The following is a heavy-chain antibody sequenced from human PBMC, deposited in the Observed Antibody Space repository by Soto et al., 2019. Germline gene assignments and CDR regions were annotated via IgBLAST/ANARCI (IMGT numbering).Heavy chain of an antibody. Sequence: QVQLQESGPGLVKPSGTLSLTCAVSSGSISSSNWWSWVRQPPGKGLEWIGEIYHSGSTNYNPSLKSRVTISVDKSKNPFSLKLSSVTAADTAVYYCARDNGTYYDFWSGYSSGGYFDYWGQGTLVTVSS. CDR1: SGSISSSNW. CDR2: IYHSGST. V-gene: IGHV4-4*02. D-gene: IGHD3-3*01. J-gene: IGHJ4*02. CDR3: ARDNGTYYDFWSGYSSGGYFDY.